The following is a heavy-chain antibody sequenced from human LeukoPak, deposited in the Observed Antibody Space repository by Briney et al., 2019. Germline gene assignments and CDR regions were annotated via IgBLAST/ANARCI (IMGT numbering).Heavy chain of an antibody. CDR3: ATGFPVTDYGDYAAERRDAFDI. CDR2: FDPEDGET. D-gene: IGHD4-17*01. Sequence: ASVKVSCKVSGYTLTELSMHWVRQAPGKGLEWMGGFDPEDGETIYAQKFQGRVTMTEDTSTDTAYMELSSLRSEDTAVYYCATGFPVTDYGDYAAERRDAFDIWGQGTMVTVSS. J-gene: IGHJ3*02. V-gene: IGHV1-24*01. CDR1: GYTLTELS.